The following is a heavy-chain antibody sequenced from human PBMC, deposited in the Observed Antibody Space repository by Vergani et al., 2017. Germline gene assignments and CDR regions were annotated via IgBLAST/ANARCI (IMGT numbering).Heavy chain of an antibody. Sequence: EVQLVESGGGLVQPGGSLRLSCAASGFTFSSYEMNWVRQAPGKGLEGVSYISRSGSTIYYADSVKGRFTVSRDNAKNSLYLQMNSLRAEDTAVYYCARDRAAASGALDIWGQGTMVTGSA. D-gene: IGHD6-13*01. CDR1: GFTFSSYE. CDR2: ISRSGSTI. J-gene: IGHJ3*02. CDR3: ARDRAAASGALDI. V-gene: IGHV3-48*03.